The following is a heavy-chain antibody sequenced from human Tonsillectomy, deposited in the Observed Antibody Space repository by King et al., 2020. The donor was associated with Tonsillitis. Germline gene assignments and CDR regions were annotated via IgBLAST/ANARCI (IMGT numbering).Heavy chain of an antibody. J-gene: IGHJ2*01. V-gene: IGHV1-69*01. CDR3: ARGDNKVGAVHWYFDL. Sequence: HAQLVQSGAEVKKPGSSVRVSCKASGGTFSSYVVSWVRQAPGQGLEWMGGIIPIFGTTNYAQTFQGRVTITADESTTTAYMELSSLRSEDTAVYYCARGDNKVGAVHWYFDLWGRGTLVTVSS. D-gene: IGHD1-26*01. CDR1: GGTFSSYV. CDR2: IIPIFGTT.